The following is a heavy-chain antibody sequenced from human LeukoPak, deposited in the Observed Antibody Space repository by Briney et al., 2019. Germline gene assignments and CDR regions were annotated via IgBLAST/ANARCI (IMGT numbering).Heavy chain of an antibody. J-gene: IGHJ6*02. CDR2: SKSKAYGERT. CDR1: LFTFSNAW. V-gene: IGHV3-15*01. Sequence: GWSRLLCAASGLFTFSNAWMRGGRDPPGGRVELVARSKSKAYGERTEYAAPVKGRFTISRDDSKNTLYLQMNRLKTEDTAVYYCTTSIVGATGRRGYDYGMDVWGQGTTVTVSS. D-gene: IGHD1-26*01. CDR3: TTSIVGATGRRGYDYGMDV.